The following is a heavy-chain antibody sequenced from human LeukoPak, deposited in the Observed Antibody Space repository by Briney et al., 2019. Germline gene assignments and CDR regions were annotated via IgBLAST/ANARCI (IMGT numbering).Heavy chain of an antibody. J-gene: IGHJ4*02. Sequence: GGSLRLSCAASGFTFRDYYMSWIPQAPGKGLEWVSYIGTGGTPIDYADSVKGRFTISRDDAKSSLYLQMNNVRAKDTAFYYCARIYGGYWGQGALVSVSS. D-gene: IGHD3-16*01. CDR2: IGTGGTPI. CDR1: GFTFRDYY. V-gene: IGHV3-11*01. CDR3: ARIYGGY.